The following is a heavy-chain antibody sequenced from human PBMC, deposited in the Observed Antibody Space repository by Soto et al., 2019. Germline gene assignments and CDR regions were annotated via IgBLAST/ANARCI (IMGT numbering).Heavy chain of an antibody. D-gene: IGHD6-19*01. CDR1: GYSFTSHW. Sequence: GESLKISCKGSGYSFTSHWIGWVRQMPGKGLEWMGIIYPGDSDTRYSPSFQGQVTISADKSISTAYLQWSSLKASDTAMYYCARQKITAYSSGWNFDYWGQGTPVTVSS. CDR3: ARQKITAYSSGWNFDY. CDR2: IYPGDSDT. J-gene: IGHJ4*02. V-gene: IGHV5-51*01.